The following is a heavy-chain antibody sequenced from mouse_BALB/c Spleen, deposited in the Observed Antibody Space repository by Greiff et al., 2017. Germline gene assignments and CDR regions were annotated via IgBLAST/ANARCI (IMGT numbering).Heavy chain of an antibody. CDR3: TRQLERYFDV. Sequence: VQLQESGAELVRPGASVTLSCQASGYTFTDYEMHWVKQTPVHGLEWIGAIDPETGGTAYNQKFKGKATLTADKSSSTAYMELRSLTSEDSAVYYCTRQLERYFDVWGAGTTVTVSS. CDR2: IDPETGGT. V-gene: IGHV1-15*01. CDR1: GYTFTDYE. J-gene: IGHJ1*01. D-gene: IGHD3-1*01.